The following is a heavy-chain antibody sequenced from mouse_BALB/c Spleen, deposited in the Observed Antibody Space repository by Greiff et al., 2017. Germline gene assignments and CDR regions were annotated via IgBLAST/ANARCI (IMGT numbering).Heavy chain of an antibody. V-gene: IGHV2-4-1*01. Sequence: VKLMESGPGLVQPSQSLSITCTVSGFSLTSYGVHWVRQSPGKGLEWLGVIWSGGSTDYNAAFISRLSISKDNSKSQVFFKMNSLQADDTAIYYCARNQYGNYVGAMDYWGQGTSVTVSS. D-gene: IGHD2-10*02. CDR3: ARNQYGNYVGAMDY. CDR2: IWSGGST. CDR1: GFSLTSYG. J-gene: IGHJ4*01.